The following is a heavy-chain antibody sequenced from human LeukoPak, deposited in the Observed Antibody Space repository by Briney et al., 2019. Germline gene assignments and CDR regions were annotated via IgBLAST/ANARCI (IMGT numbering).Heavy chain of an antibody. J-gene: IGHJ4*02. V-gene: IGHV3-23*01. CDR1: GFIFTSYA. CDR3: AKESPYAVGGTGRVYYFDY. Sequence: GGSLRLSCAAPGFIFTSYAISWVRQAPGKGLEWVSAISNSGRAYYVDPVKGRFTISRDNSKNTVDLQMNSLRAEDTAVYYCAKESPYAVGGTGRVYYFDYWGQGALVTVSS. D-gene: IGHD1-26*01. CDR2: ISNSGRA.